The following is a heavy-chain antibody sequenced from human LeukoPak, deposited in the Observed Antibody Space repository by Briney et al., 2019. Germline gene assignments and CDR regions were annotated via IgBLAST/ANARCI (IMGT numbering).Heavy chain of an antibody. Sequence: GGSLRLSCAASGLTFSSYAMSWVRQAPGKGLEWVSAISGSGGSTYYADSVKGRFTISRDNSKNTLYLQMNSLRAEDTAVYYCAKSSSGYDSYFDYWGQGTLVTVSS. J-gene: IGHJ4*02. CDR1: GLTFSSYA. V-gene: IGHV3-23*01. D-gene: IGHD5-12*01. CDR3: AKSSSGYDSYFDY. CDR2: ISGSGGST.